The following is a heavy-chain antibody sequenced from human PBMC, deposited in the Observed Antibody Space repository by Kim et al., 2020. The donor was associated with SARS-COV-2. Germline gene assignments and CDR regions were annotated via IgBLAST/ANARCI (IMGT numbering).Heavy chain of an antibody. J-gene: IGHJ4*02. D-gene: IGHD1-26*01. V-gene: IGHV4-4*07. CDR1: GGSISSYY. CDR2: IYTSGST. CDR3: ARGGGSYGSTNFDY. Sequence: SETLSLTCTVSGGSISSYYWSWIRQPAGKGLEWIGRIYTSGSTNYNPSLKSRVTMSVDTSKNQFSLKLSSVTAADTAVYYCARGGGSYGSTNFDYWGQGTLVTVSS.